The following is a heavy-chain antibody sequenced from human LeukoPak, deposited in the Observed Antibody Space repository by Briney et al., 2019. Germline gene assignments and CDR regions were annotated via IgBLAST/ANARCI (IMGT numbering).Heavy chain of an antibody. CDR1: GGTFTSYG. Sequence: ASVKVSCKASGGTFTSYGISWVRQAPGQGLEWMGWISAYNGNTNHAQKLQGRVTMTTDTSTSTAYMELRSLRSDDTAVYYCAREESPPHDPIAVAGRGGVVDYWGQETLVTVSS. CDR2: ISAYNGNT. CDR3: AREESPPHDPIAVAGRGGVVDY. V-gene: IGHV1-18*01. J-gene: IGHJ4*02. D-gene: IGHD6-19*01.